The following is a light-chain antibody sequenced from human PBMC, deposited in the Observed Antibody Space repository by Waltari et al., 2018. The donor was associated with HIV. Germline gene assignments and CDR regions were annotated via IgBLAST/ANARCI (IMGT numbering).Light chain of an antibody. J-gene: IGLJ3*02. CDR2: GDR. V-gene: IGLV3-21*04. CDR1: NIGSKS. CDR3: QVWDSSSDHWV. Sequence: SYVLTQPPSVSAAPGKTARLTCDENNIGSKSVCWYQQKPGQAPVLVMYGDRDRPSGIPERLSGSSSGNTATLTISRVEAGDEADYYCQVWDSSSDHWVFGGGTKLSVL.